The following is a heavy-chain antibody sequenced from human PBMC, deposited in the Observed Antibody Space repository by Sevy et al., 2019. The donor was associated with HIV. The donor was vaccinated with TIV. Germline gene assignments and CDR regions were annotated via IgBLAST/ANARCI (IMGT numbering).Heavy chain of an antibody. CDR3: AKVLNPALESMMEVTVRSLKGFDV. V-gene: IGHV3-23*01. CDR1: GFTFNTHV. CDR2: ISGFGNT. D-gene: IGHD3-22*01. Sequence: GGSLRLSCAASGFTFNTHVMNWVRQAPGKGLEWVSSISGFGNTYYADSVRGRFTISRENAKNTLYLKMNSLRADDTAVYYGAKVLNPALESMMEVTVRSLKGFDVWGQGTMVTVSS. J-gene: IGHJ3*01.